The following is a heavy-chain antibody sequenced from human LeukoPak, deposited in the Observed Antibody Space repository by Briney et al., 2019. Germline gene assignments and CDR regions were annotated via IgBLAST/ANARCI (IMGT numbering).Heavy chain of an antibody. D-gene: IGHD5-24*01. V-gene: IGHV4-38-2*01. CDR3: ARHGGRDGQQGAPITYYYYYMDV. CDR2: IYHSGST. J-gene: IGHJ6*03. Sequence: SETLSLTCAASGYSISSGYYWGWIRQPPGKGLEWIGSIYHSGSTYYNPSLKSRVTISVDTSKNQFSLKLSSVTAADTAVYYCARHGGRDGQQGAPITYYYYYMDVWGKGTTVTVSS. CDR1: GYSISSGYY.